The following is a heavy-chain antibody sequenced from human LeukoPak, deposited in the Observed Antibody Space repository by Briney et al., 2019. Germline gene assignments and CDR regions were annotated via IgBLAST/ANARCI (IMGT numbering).Heavy chain of an antibody. CDR2: ISTDGRST. CDR3: ARDTFGLAY. Sequence: GGSPRLSCAASGLTFSSYWMHWVRQAPGKGLVWVSRISTDGRSTSYADSVQGRFPISRDNAKNTLYLQMNSLRVEDTAVYYCARDTFGLAYWGQGTLVTVSS. V-gene: IGHV3-74*01. J-gene: IGHJ4*02. CDR1: GLTFSSYW. D-gene: IGHD3-10*01.